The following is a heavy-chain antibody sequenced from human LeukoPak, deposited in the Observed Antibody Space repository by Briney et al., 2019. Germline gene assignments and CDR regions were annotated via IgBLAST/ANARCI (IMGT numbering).Heavy chain of an antibody. CDR3: AKSSPSGSYLYYFDY. CDR2: ISGSGGST. J-gene: IGHJ4*02. V-gene: IGHV3-23*01. CDR1: GFTLISYA. Sequence: PGGSLRLSCAASGFTLISYAMSWVRQAPGKGLEWVSAISGSGGSTYYADSVKGRFTISRDNSKNTLYLQMNSLRAEDTAVYYCAKSSPSGSYLYYFDYWGQGTLVTVSS. D-gene: IGHD1-26*01.